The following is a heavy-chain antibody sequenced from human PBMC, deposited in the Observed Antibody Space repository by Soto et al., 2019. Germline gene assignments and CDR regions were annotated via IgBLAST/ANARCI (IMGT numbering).Heavy chain of an antibody. J-gene: IGHJ4*02. Sequence: PSETLSLTCTVSGGSISSGGYYWSWIRQHPGKGLEWIGYIYYSGSTYYNPSLKSRVTISVDTSKNQFSLKLSSVTAADTAVYYCASMSITMVRGVRYWGQGTLVTVSS. CDR2: IYYSGST. CDR3: ASMSITMVRGVRY. D-gene: IGHD3-10*01. V-gene: IGHV4-31*03. CDR1: GGSISSGGYY.